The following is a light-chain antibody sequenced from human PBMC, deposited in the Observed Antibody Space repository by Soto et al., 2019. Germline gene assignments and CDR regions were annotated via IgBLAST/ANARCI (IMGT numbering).Light chain of an antibody. CDR1: QSVCSRC. CDR3: QHYGTTPWT. Sequence: ETVLTQSPGTLSLSPGERVTLSCRASQSVCSRCLAWYQQKPGQSPRLLIYGASTRATGIPDRFSGSGSGTDFTLTISRLEAEDFAVYYCQHYGTTPWTLGQGTKVGIK. CDR2: GAS. J-gene: IGKJ1*01. V-gene: IGKV3-20*01.